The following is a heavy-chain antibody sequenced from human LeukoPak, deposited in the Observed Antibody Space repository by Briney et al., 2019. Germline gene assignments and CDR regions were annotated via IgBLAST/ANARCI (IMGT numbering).Heavy chain of an antibody. CDR1: GFTVSSNY. CDR3: ARGDTAMVGMYYFDY. D-gene: IGHD5-18*01. V-gene: IGHV3-21*01. J-gene: IGHJ4*02. CDR2: ISSSSSYI. Sequence: GGSLRLSCAASGFTVSSNYMSWVRQAPGKGLEWVSSISSSSSYIYYADSVKGRFTISRDNAKNSLYLQMNSLRAEDTAVYYCARGDTAMVGMYYFDYWGQGTLVTVSS.